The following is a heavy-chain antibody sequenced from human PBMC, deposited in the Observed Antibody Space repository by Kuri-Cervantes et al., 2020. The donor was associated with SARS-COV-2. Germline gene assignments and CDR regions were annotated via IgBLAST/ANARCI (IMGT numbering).Heavy chain of an antibody. CDR3: ARQYYDFWSGNMDV. CDR1: GFTFSSYA. Sequence: GGSLRLSCAASGFTFSSYAMHWVRQAPGKGLEWVAVISYDGSNKYYADSVKGRFTISRDNSKNTLYLQMNSLRAEDTAVYYCARQYYDFWSGNMDVWGKGTTVTVSS. D-gene: IGHD3-3*01. CDR2: ISYDGSNK. V-gene: IGHV3-30*14. J-gene: IGHJ6*03.